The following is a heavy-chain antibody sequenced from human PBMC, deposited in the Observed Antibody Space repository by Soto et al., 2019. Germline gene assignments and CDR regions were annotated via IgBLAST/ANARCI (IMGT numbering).Heavy chain of an antibody. V-gene: IGHV1-69*13. J-gene: IGHJ4*02. CDR1: GGTFSSYA. D-gene: IGHD2-15*01. CDR3: ARDLSSGGSCYGY. Sequence: ASVKVSCKASGGTFSSYAISWVRQAPGQGLEWMGGIIPIFGTANYAQKFQGRVTITADESTSTAYMELSSLRSEDTAVYYCARDLSSGGSCYGYWGQGTLVTVS. CDR2: IIPIFGTA.